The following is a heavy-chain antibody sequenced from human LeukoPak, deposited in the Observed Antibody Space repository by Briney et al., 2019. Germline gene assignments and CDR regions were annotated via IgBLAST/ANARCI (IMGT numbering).Heavy chain of an antibody. CDR3: ARWYTAMVAFDI. V-gene: IGHV3-53*01. CDR1: GFTVSSNY. D-gene: IGHD5-18*01. J-gene: IGHJ3*02. CDR2: IYSGGST. Sequence: GGSLRLSCAASGFTVSSNYMSWVRQAPGKGLEWVSVIYSGGSTYYADSVKGRFTISRDNSKNTLYLQMNSLRAEDTAVYYCARWYTAMVAFDIWGQGTMVTVSS.